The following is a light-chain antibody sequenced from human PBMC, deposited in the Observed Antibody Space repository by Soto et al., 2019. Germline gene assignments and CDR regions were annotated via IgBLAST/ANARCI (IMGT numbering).Light chain of an antibody. CDR1: SSDVGGYNY. CDR3: SSYTSSSTVV. CDR2: DVT. V-gene: IGLV2-14*01. Sequence: QSALTQPASVSGSPGQSITISCTGTSSDVGGYNYVSWYQQYPGKAPKLMIYDVTNRPSGVSNRFSGSKSGYTASLTISGLQAEDEADYYCSSYTSSSTVVFGGGTKLTVL. J-gene: IGLJ2*01.